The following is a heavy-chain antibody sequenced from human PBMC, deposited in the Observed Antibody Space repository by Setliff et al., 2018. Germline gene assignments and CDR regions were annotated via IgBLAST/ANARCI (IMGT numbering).Heavy chain of an antibody. J-gene: IGHJ4*02. D-gene: IGHD2-15*01. CDR1: GYNFITLG. CDR3: ARGRGPDIVVTIPGDY. Sequence: ASVKVSCKTSGYNFITLGINWVRQAPGQGLEWVGWISPYSGKTDYAQKFQGRVIMTIDSATTTAYMELKTLRSDDTAVSYCARGRGPDIVVTIPGDYWGLGTQVTVSS. CDR2: ISPYSGKT. V-gene: IGHV1-18*01.